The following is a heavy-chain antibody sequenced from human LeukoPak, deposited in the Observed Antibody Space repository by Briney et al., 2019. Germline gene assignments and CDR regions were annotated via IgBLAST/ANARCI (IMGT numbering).Heavy chain of an antibody. CDR2: ISSSGSTI. CDR3: ARVSWVQVGDDFDY. V-gene: IGHV3-48*04. D-gene: IGHD5-18*01. J-gene: IGHJ4*02. CDR1: GFTFSSYD. Sequence: QSGGSLRLSCAASGFTFSSYDMNWVRQAPGKGLEWVSYISSSGSTIYYADSVKGRFTISRDNAKNSLYLQMNSLRAENTAVYYCARVSWVQVGDDFDYWGQGTLVTVSS.